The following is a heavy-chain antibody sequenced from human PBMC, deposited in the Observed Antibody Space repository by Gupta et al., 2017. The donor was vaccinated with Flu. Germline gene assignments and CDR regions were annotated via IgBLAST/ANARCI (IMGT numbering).Heavy chain of an antibody. V-gene: IGHV4-34*01. CDR1: YY. CDR2: INHSGTT. CDR3: ARQNGDRGVIITTYYYYHYMDV. Sequence: YYWGWIRQSPGKGLEWIGEINHSGTTNYNPSLKSRVTMSMDTSKNQFSLRLSSVTAADTAVYYCARQNGDRGVIITTYYYYHYMDVWGKGTTVTVSS. D-gene: IGHD3-10*01. J-gene: IGHJ6*03.